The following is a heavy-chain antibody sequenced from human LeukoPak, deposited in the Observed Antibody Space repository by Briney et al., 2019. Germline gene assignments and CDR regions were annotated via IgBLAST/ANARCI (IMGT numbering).Heavy chain of an antibody. Sequence: GGTLRLSCAASGFTFSNYGMNWVRQAPGKGLEWVSGISGGGGSTYYADSVKGRFTISRDNSKNSLYLQMNSLRAEDTALYYCAREQGMVRGSWFDPWGQGTLVTVSS. CDR3: AREQGMVRGSWFDP. V-gene: IGHV3-23*01. J-gene: IGHJ5*02. CDR2: ISGGGGST. CDR1: GFTFSNYG. D-gene: IGHD3-10*01.